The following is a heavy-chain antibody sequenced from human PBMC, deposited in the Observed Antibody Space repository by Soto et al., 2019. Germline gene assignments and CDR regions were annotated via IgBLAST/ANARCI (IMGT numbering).Heavy chain of an antibody. CDR2: ISSDGSNK. D-gene: IGHD4-17*01. CDR3: AKSLSDYHFDY. V-gene: IGHV3-30*18. Sequence: PGGSLRLSCAASGFTFAYYHMHWGRQAPGKGLEWVAVISSDGSNKYYSDSVKGRFTISRDNSTNRLYLQMNSLRPDDTATYYCAKSLSDYHFDYWGQGALVTVSS. CDR1: GFTFAYYH. J-gene: IGHJ4*02.